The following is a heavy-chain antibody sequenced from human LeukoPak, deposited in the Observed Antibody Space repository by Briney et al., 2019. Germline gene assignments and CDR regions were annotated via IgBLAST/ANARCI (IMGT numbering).Heavy chain of an antibody. J-gene: IGHJ3*02. CDR2: IKQDGSEK. V-gene: IGHV3-7*01. CDR3: ARDSFNWNDFRAYAFDI. D-gene: IGHD1-1*01. Sequence: PGGSLRLSCAASGFTFSSYWMSWVRQAPGKGLEWVANIKQDGSEKYYVDSVKGRFTISRDNAKNSLYLQMNSLRAEDTAVYYCARDSFNWNDFRAYAFDIWGQGTMVTVSS. CDR1: GFTFSSYW.